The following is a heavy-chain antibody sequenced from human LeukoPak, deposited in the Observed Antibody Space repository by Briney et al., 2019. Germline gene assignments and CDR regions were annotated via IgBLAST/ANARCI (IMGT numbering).Heavy chain of an antibody. V-gene: IGHV4-38-2*02. Sequence: SETLSLTCTVSGYSISSGYYWGWIRQPPGKGLEWIGSIYHSGSTYYNPSLKSRVTISVDTSKNQFSLKLSSVTAADTAVYYCARDKNDYVWGSSYYYYYYYMDVWGKGTTVTVSS. CDR1: GYSISSGYY. J-gene: IGHJ6*03. CDR3: ARDKNDYVWGSSYYYYYYYMDV. D-gene: IGHD3-16*01. CDR2: IYHSGST.